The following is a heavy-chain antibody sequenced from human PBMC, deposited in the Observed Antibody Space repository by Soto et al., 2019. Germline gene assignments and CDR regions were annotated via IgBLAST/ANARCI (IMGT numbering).Heavy chain of an antibody. CDR3: VKAGVLRYFDWYKGNWFDP. CDR1: GLTFSSHA. D-gene: IGHD3-9*01. Sequence: GGSLRLSCSASGLTFSSHAMHWVRQAPGKGLEYVSAISSNGGSTYYADSVKGRFTISRDNSKNTLYLQMSSLRAEDTAVYYCVKAGVLRYFDWYKGNWFDPWGQGTLVTVSS. CDR2: ISSNGGST. V-gene: IGHV3-64D*06. J-gene: IGHJ5*02.